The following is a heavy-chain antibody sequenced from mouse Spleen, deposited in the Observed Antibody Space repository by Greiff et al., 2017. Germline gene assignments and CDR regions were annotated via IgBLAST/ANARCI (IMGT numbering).Heavy chain of an antibody. Sequence: DVKLVESGGGLVQPGGSLKLSCATSGFTFSDYYMYWVRQTPEKRLEWVAYISNGGGSTYYPDTVKGRFTISRDNAKNTLYLQMSRLKSEDTAMYYCARKEGHYYAMDYWGQGTSVTVSS. V-gene: IGHV5-12*02. CDR1: GFTFSDYY. CDR2: ISNGGGST. CDR3: ARKEGHYYAMDY. J-gene: IGHJ4*01.